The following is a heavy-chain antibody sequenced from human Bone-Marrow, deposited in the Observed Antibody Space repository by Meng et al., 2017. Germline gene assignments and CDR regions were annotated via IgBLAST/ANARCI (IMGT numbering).Heavy chain of an antibody. J-gene: IGHJ6*02. D-gene: IGHD4-23*01. V-gene: IGHV3-11*01. CDR3: ANGDYGGVYYYYYGMDV. Sequence: GESLKISCAASGFTFSDYYMSWIRQAPGKGLEWVSYISSSGSTIYYADSVKGRFTISRDNAKNSLYLQMNSLRAEDTAVYYCANGDYGGVYYYYYGMDVWGQGTTVTVSS. CDR1: GFTFSDYY. CDR2: ISSSGSTI.